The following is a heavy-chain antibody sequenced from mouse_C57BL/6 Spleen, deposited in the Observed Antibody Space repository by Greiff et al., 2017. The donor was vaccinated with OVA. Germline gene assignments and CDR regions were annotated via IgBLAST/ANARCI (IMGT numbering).Heavy chain of an antibody. V-gene: IGHV1-81*01. CDR2: IYPRSGNT. J-gene: IGHJ4*01. Sequence: QVQLQQSGAELARPGASVKLSCKASGYTFTSYGISWVKQRTGQGLEWIGEIYPRSGNTYYNEKFKGKATLTADKASSTACMERRSLTSEDSAVYFCARDPTMVTTTASYYYAMDYWGQGNSVTVSS. CDR3: ARDPTMVTTTASYYYAMDY. D-gene: IGHD2-9*01. CDR1: GYTFTSYG.